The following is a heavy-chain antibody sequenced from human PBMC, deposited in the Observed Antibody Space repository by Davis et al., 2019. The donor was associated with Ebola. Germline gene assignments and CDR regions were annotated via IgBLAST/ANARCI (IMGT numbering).Heavy chain of an antibody. CDR1: GGSFSGYY. Sequence: SETLSLTCAVYGGSFSGYYWSWIRQLPGKGLEWIGEINHSGSTNYNPSLKSRVTISVDTSKNQFSLKLSSVTAADTAVYYCARVWGVAARWANWFDPWGQGTLVTVSS. CDR2: INHSGST. J-gene: IGHJ5*02. CDR3: ARVWGVAARWANWFDP. V-gene: IGHV4-34*01. D-gene: IGHD6-25*01.